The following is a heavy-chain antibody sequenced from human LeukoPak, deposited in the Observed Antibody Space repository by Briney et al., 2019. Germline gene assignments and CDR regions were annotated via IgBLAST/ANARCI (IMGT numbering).Heavy chain of an antibody. V-gene: IGHV4-61*05. CDR2: IYYSGST. D-gene: IGHD3-22*01. Sequence: SETLSLTCTVSGGSISSSSYYWGWIRQPPGKGLEWIGYIYYSGSTNYNPSLKSRVTISVDTSKNQFSLKLSSVTAADTAVYYCARGYDSSGYYYGGAFDIWGQGTMVTVSS. CDR3: ARGYDSSGYYYGGAFDI. J-gene: IGHJ3*02. CDR1: GGSISSSSYY.